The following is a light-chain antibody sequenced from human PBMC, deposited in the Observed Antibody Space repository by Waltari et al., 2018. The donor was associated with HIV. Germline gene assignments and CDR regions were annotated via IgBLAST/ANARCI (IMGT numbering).Light chain of an antibody. CDR3: QSYDSSLSGSFV. J-gene: IGLJ1*01. V-gene: IGLV1-40*01. CDR1: SSNIGAGYD. CDR2: ADD. Sequence: QSVLTQPPSVSGAPGQRVTISCTGSSSNIGAGYDVHWFQQLPGTAPKLLIYADDYRPSGVPDRCAGSKAGPSASLAMTGLQAEEEADYYCQSYDSSLSGSFVFGTGTKVTVL.